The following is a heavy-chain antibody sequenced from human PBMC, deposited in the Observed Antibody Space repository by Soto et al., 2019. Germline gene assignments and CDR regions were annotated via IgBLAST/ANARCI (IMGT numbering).Heavy chain of an antibody. Sequence: ASVKVPCKASGYTFTSYGISWVRQAPGQGLEWMGWISAYNGNTNYAQKLQGRVTMTTDTSTSTASMELRSLRSDDTAVYYCARGDPIPHPYYFDYWGQGTLATVSS. CDR3: ARGDPIPHPYYFDY. D-gene: IGHD2-2*02. CDR2: ISAYNGNT. J-gene: IGHJ4*02. CDR1: GYTFTSYG. V-gene: IGHV1-18*04.